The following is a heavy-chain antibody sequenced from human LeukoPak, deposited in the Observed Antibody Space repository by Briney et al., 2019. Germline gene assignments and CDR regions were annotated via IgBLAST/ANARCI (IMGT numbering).Heavy chain of an antibody. D-gene: IGHD5/OR15-5a*01. J-gene: IGHJ4*02. CDR3: ARDLVSGGDYRNFDY. CDR1: GFTFSSYE. CDR2: ISSSGSTI. V-gene: IGHV3-48*03. Sequence: PGRSLRLSCAASGFTFSSYEMNWVRQAPGKGLEGVSYISSSGSTIYYADSVKGRFTISRDNAKNSLYLQMNSLRAEDTAVYYCARDLVSGGDYRNFDYWGQGTLVTVSS.